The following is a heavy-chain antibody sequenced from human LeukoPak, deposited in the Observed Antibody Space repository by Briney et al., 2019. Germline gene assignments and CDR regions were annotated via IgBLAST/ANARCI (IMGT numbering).Heavy chain of an antibody. CDR2: IYHSGST. CDR3: ARRGNLATSQ. V-gene: IGHV4-38-2*01. Sequence: SETLSLTCAVSGYSISSGYSWGWIRPPPGKGLEWIANIYHSGSTNYNPSLKSRVTISVDTSKNQFSLKLSSVTAADTAVYYCARRGNLATSQWGQGTLVTVSS. CDR1: GYSISSGYS. J-gene: IGHJ4*02. D-gene: IGHD1-14*01.